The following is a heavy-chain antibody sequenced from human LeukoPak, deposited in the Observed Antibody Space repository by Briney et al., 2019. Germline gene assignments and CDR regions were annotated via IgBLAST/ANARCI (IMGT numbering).Heavy chain of an antibody. V-gene: IGHV4-34*01. CDR3: ARMSSGYPYYFDY. J-gene: IGHJ4*02. Sequence: PSETLSLTCAVYGGSFSDYYWSWIRQPPGKGLEWIGEINHSGSTNYNPSLKSRVTISVDTSKNQFSLKLSSVTAADTALYYCARMSSGYPYYFDYWGQGTLVTVSS. D-gene: IGHD3-22*01. CDR1: GGSFSDYY. CDR2: INHSGST.